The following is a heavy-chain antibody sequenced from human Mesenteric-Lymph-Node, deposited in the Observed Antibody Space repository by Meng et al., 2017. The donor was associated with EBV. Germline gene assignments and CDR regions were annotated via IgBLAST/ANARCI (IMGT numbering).Heavy chain of an antibody. Sequence: QVQVPEWGAGLLKPSGTLSLTCAVYGGSFSGYYWTWIRQPPGKGLEWIGEVNHAGTTNYNPSLESRVTISVDTSKNQFSLKLTSVTAADTAVYFCAALWSFASSIDPWGQGTPVTVSS. V-gene: IGHV4-34*01. J-gene: IGHJ5*02. CDR3: AALWSFASSIDP. D-gene: IGHD3-16*01. CDR2: VNHAGTT. CDR1: GGSFSGYY.